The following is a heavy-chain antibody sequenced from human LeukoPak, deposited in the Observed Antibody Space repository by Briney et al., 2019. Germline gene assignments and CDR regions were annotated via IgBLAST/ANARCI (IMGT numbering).Heavy chain of an antibody. Sequence: SQTLSLICAISGDSVSSNSAAWNWIRQSPSRGLECLGRTYFKSKWYYDYAGSVKSRITINPDTTKNQFSLQLNSVTPEDTAVYYCARGGGSYYQWGQGTLVTVSS. CDR1: GDSVSSNSAA. D-gene: IGHD1-26*01. J-gene: IGHJ4*02. V-gene: IGHV6-1*01. CDR3: ARGGGSYYQ. CDR2: TYFKSKWYY.